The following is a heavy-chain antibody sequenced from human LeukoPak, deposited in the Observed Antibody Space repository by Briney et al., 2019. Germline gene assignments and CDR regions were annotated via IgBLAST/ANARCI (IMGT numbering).Heavy chain of an antibody. Sequence: KASETLSLTCTVSGDSISSYYWSWIRQSPGKGLEWIGYIYYSGSTNYNPSLKSRVTISVDTSKNQFSLKLSSVTAADTAVYYCARHAGDYSRLWIDYWGQGTLVTVSS. J-gene: IGHJ4*02. D-gene: IGHD4-17*01. V-gene: IGHV4-59*08. CDR1: GDSISSYY. CDR3: ARHAGDYSRLWIDY. CDR2: IYYSGST.